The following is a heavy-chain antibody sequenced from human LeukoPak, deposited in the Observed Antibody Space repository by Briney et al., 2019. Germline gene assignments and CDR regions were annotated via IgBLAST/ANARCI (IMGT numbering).Heavy chain of an antibody. CDR2: IKQDGSEK. V-gene: IGHV3-7*01. J-gene: IGHJ3*02. CDR3: ARDTRGCSGGSCYLRRGDYGSGAFDI. CDR1: GFTFSSYW. D-gene: IGHD2-15*01. Sequence: PGGSLRLSCEASGFTFSSYWMSWVRQAPGKGLEWVANIKQDGSEKKYLDSVKGRFTISRDNAKNSMYLQMNSLRAEDTAVYYCARDTRGCSGGSCYLRRGDYGSGAFDIWGQGTMVTVSS.